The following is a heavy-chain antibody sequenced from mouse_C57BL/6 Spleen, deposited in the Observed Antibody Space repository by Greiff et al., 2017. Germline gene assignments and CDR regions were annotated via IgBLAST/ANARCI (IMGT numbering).Heavy chain of an antibody. V-gene: IGHV1-69*01. D-gene: IGHD2-4*01. CDR1: GYTFTSYW. Sequence: VQLQQPGAELVMPGASVKLSCKASGYTFTSYWMHWVKQRPGQGLEWIGEIDPSASYTNYNQKFKGKSTLTVDKSSSTAYMQLSSLTSEDSAVYYCARRLRRRDYYAMDYWGQGTSVTVSS. CDR3: ARRLRRRDYYAMDY. J-gene: IGHJ4*01. CDR2: IDPSASYT.